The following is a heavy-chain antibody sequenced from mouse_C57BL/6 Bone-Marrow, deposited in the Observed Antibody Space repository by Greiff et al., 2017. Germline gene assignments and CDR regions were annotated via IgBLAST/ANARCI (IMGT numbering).Heavy chain of an antibody. V-gene: IGHV14-4*01. CDR1: GFNIKDDY. D-gene: IGHD2-5*01. CDR2: IDPENGDT. Sequence: EVQLQQSGAELVRPGASVKLSCTASGFNIKDDYMHWVKQRPEQGLEWIGWIDPENGDTEYASKFQGKATITADTSSNTAYLQLSSLTSEDTAVYYCTGRSNSGGFDYWGQGTTLTVSS. J-gene: IGHJ2*01. CDR3: TGRSNSGGFDY.